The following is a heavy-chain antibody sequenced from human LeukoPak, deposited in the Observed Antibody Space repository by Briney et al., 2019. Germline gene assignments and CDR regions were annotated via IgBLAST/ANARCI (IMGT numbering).Heavy chain of an antibody. CDR1: GGSFSGYY. D-gene: IGHD6-19*01. J-gene: IGHJ4*02. Sequence: PSETLSLTCAVYGGSFSGYYWSWIRQPPGKGLEWIGEINHSGSTNYNPSLKSRVTISVDTSKNQFSLKLSSVTAADTAVYYCATPSRGSGWYKTFDYWGQGTLVTVSS. CDR3: ATPSRGSGWYKTFDY. CDR2: INHSGST. V-gene: IGHV4-34*01.